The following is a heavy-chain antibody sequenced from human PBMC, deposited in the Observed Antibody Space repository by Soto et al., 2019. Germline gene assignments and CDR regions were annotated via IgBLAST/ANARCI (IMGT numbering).Heavy chain of an antibody. J-gene: IGHJ6*02. CDR1: GFTFSSYA. CDR3: EKAVAGYYYYYGMDV. D-gene: IGHD6-19*01. Sequence: PGGSLRLSCAASGFTFSSYAMSWVRQAPGKGLEWVSAISGSGGSTYYADSVKGRFTISRDNSKNTLYLQMNSLRAEDTAVYYCEKAVAGYYYYYGMDVWGQGTTVTVYS. V-gene: IGHV3-23*01. CDR2: ISGSGGST.